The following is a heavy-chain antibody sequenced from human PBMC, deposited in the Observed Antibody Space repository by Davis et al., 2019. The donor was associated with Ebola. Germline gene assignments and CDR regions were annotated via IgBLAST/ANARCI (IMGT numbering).Heavy chain of an antibody. CDR2: FHNSGST. CDR1: GGSVNSESYY. D-gene: IGHD3-9*01. CDR3: AGDRRFHDILTGYNHDAFDM. Sequence: PGGSLRLSCTVSGGSVNSESYYWSWIRQPPGKGLEWNGYFHNSGSTNYNPSLKSRVTISVDTSKNQFSLKLSSVTAADTAVYYCAGDRRFHDILTGYNHDAFDMWGQGTMVIVSS. V-gene: IGHV4-61*01. J-gene: IGHJ3*02.